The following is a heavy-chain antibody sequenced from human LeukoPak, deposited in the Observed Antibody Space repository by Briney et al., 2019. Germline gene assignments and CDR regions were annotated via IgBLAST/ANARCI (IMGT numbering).Heavy chain of an antibody. CDR1: GFTFSRYW. Sequence: GGSLRLSCVASGFTFSRYWIHWVRQAPGKGLVWVARINSDGSSTTYADSVKGRFTISRDNAKNMLYLQMSSLRAEDTAVYYCARKGAVAGTVDYWGQGTLVTVSS. V-gene: IGHV3-74*01. CDR3: ARKGAVAGTVDY. CDR2: INSDGSST. J-gene: IGHJ4*02. D-gene: IGHD6-19*01.